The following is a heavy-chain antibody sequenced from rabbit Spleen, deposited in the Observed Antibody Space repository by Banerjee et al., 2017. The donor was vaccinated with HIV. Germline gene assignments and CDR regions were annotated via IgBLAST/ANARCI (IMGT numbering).Heavy chain of an antibody. CDR2: IAAGSSGGT. CDR1: GFSFNSGYD. D-gene: IGHD8-1*01. J-gene: IGHJ6*01. Sequence: QSLEESGGGLVKPGASLTLTCTASGFSFNSGYDMCWVRQAPGKGLEWITCIAAGSSGGTYSATWAKGRFTISKTSSTTVTLQMTSLTAADTATYFCARDVGTSFSTYGMDLWGQGTLVTVS. CDR3: ARDVGTSFSTYGMDL. V-gene: IGHV1S40*01.